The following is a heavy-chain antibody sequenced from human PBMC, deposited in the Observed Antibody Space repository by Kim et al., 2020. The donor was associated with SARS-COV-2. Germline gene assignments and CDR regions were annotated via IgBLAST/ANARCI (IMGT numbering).Heavy chain of an antibody. V-gene: IGHV3-48*02. Sequence: GGSLRLSCAASGFTFSSYSMNWVRQAPGKGLEWVSYISSSSSTIYYADSVKGRFTISRDNAKNSLYLQMNSLRDEDTAVYYCARDYCSSTSWRGGGSCYIDYWGQGTLVTVSS. D-gene: IGHD2-2*01. CDR3: ARDYCSSTSWRGGGSCYIDY. CDR2: ISSSSSTI. J-gene: IGHJ4*02. CDR1: GFTFSSYS.